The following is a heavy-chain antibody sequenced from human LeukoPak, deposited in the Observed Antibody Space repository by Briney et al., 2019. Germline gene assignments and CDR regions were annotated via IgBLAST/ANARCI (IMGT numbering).Heavy chain of an antibody. CDR3: ARVVPALYYYGMDV. V-gene: IGHV3-30-3*01. CDR1: GFTFSSYA. CDR2: ISYDGSNK. J-gene: IGHJ6*02. D-gene: IGHD2-2*01. Sequence: PGGSLRLSCAASGFTFSSYAMHWVRQAPGKGLEWVAVISYDGSNKYYADSVKGRFTISRDNSKNTLYLQMNSLRAEDTAVYYCARVVPALYYYGMDVWGQGTTVTVSS.